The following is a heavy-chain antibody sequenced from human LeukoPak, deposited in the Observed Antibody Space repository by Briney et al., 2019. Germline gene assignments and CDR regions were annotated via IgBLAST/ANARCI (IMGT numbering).Heavy chain of an antibody. CDR2: IWYDGSNK. CDR3: AKDLYSSDWYNWFDP. D-gene: IGHD6-19*01. J-gene: IGHJ5*02. Sequence: PGGSLRLSCAASGFTFSFYAMTWVRQAPGKGLEWVAVIWYDGSNKYYADSVKGRFTISRDNSKNTLYLQMNSLRAEDTAVYYCAKDLYSSDWYNWFDPWGQGTLVTVSS. CDR1: GFTFSFYA. V-gene: IGHV3-33*06.